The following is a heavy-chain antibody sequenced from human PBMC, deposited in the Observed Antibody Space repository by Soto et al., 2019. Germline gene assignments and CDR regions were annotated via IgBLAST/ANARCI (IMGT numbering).Heavy chain of an antibody. Sequence: ASVKVSCKASGYTFTSYGISWVRQAPGQGLEWMGWISAYNGNTNYAQKLQGRVTITADKSTSTAYMELSSLRSEDTAVYYCARGVLELRSARFDPWGQGTLVTVSS. D-gene: IGHD1-7*01. V-gene: IGHV1-18*01. CDR3: ARGVLELRSARFDP. J-gene: IGHJ5*02. CDR1: GYTFTSYG. CDR2: ISAYNGNT.